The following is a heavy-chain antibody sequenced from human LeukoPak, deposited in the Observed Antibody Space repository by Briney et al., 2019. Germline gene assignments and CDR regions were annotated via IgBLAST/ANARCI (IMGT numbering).Heavy chain of an antibody. V-gene: IGHV4-39*01. CDR3: ARSRGFSYAQDY. D-gene: IGHD5-18*01. J-gene: IGHJ4*02. CDR2: IFSSGST. Sequence: SETLSLTCTVSGGSISVYTAYYWGWIRQPPVKGLEWIGGIFSSGSTYYNPSLKSRVTISVDTSKNQLSLKLSSVTAADTAVYFCARSRGFSYAQDYWGQGTLVTVSS. CDR1: GGSISVYTAYY.